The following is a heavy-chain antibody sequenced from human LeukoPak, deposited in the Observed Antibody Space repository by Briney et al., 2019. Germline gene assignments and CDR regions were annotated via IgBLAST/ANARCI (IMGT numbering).Heavy chain of an antibody. CDR3: ARDYGGSSPFDY. Sequence: GGSLRLSCAASGFTFSSYEMHWVRQAPGKGLEWVSYISSSDSTIYYADSVKGRFTISRDNAKKSLYLQMNSLRAEDTAVYYCARDYGGSSPFDYWGQGTLVTVSS. J-gene: IGHJ4*02. CDR1: GFTFSSYE. CDR2: ISSSDSTI. V-gene: IGHV3-48*03. D-gene: IGHD4-23*01.